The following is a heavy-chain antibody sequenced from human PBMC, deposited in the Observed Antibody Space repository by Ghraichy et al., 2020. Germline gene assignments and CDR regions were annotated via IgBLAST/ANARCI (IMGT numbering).Heavy chain of an antibody. D-gene: IGHD6-25*01. CDR3: TSAAATRENWFDP. Sequence: GGSLSLSCAASGFTFSGSAMHWVRQASGQGMEWIGVVRTNVDKYAKLYGASMNGRVTISRDDSKNTAFLHMNSLKTEDTAIYYCTSAAATRENWFDPWGQGTLVIVSS. CDR1: GFTFSGSA. CDR2: VRTNVDKYAK. V-gene: IGHV3-73*01. J-gene: IGHJ5*02.